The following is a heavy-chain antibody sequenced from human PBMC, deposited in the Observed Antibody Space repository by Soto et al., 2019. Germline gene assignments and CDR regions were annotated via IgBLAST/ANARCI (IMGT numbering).Heavy chain of an antibody. V-gene: IGHV1-46*01. D-gene: IGHD6-19*01. CDR2: ISPGGDAT. CDR1: GFTLTTYF. Sequence: QVKLVQSGAEVKKPGDSVRVSCKASGFTLTTYFMHGLRQAPGQGLEWMGIISPGGDATSYAEKFQGIVPVTKDHSTTTVYMELSSLTSEDTAVYYRARDWRYSSGLDYWGQGTLVTVSS. J-gene: IGHJ4*02. CDR3: ARDWRYSSGLDY.